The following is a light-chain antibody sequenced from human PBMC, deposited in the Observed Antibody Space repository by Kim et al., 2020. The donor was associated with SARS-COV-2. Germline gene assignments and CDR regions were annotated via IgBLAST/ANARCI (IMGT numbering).Light chain of an antibody. Sequence: ASVGDTVTITCRASQGIGKWLAWYQQKPQRAPKSLIYAASSLQSGTPSRFSGSGSGTDFTLTINSLQPEDSATYYCQQYGSYPLTFGGGTKVDIK. CDR1: QGIGKW. CDR3: QQYGSYPLT. V-gene: IGKV1D-16*01. CDR2: AAS. J-gene: IGKJ4*01.